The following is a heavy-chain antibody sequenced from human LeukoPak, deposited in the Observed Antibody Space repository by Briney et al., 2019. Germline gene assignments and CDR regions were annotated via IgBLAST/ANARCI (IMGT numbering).Heavy chain of an antibody. V-gene: IGHV3-23*01. D-gene: IGHD3-22*01. Sequence: GGSLRLSCAASGFTFSDYAMSWVRQAPGKGLEWVSTIGGGDTYYADSVKGRFTISRDNSKNSLYLQMNSLRAEDTAVYYCARDFGSYYYDSSGYPQFDYWGQGTLVTVSS. CDR1: GFTFSDYA. CDR2: IGGGDT. J-gene: IGHJ4*02. CDR3: ARDFGSYYYDSSGYPQFDY.